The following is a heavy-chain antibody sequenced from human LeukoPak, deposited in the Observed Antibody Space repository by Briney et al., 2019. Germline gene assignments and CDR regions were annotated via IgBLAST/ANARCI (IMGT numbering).Heavy chain of an antibody. CDR3: ARDVVDTAMVFDY. J-gene: IGHJ4*02. V-gene: IGHV4-30-2*01. D-gene: IGHD5-18*01. CDR1: GGSISSGGYS. Sequence: SETLSLTCAVSGGSISSGGYSWSWIRQPPGKGLEWIGYIYHSGSTYYNPSLKSRVTISVDTSKNQFSLKMSSVTAADTAVYYCARDVVDTAMVFDYWGQGTLVTVSS. CDR2: IYHSGST.